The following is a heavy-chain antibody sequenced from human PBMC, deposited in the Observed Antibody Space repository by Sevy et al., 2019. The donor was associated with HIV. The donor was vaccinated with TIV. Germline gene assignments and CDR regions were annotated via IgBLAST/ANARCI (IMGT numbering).Heavy chain of an antibody. CDR3: ARGGRKGQGGGIAARPKY. D-gene: IGHD6-6*01. J-gene: IGHJ4*02. Sequence: GGSLRLSCAASGFTFSSYAMRWVRQAPGKGLEWVAVISYDGSNKYYADSVKGRFTISRDNSKNTLYLQMNSLSAEDTAVNYCARGGRKGQGGGIAARPKYWGQGTLVTVSS. CDR1: GFTFSSYA. CDR2: ISYDGSNK. V-gene: IGHV3-30-3*01.